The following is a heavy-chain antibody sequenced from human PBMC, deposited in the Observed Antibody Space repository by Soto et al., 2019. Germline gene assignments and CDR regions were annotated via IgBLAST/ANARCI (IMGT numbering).Heavy chain of an antibody. V-gene: IGHV3-23*01. CDR2: LSGGGANT. J-gene: IGHJ4*02. CDR1: GFTFRTYS. Sequence: EVQLLDSGGGLVQPGGSLSLSCAASGFTFRTYSMAWVRQAPGKGLAWVSGLSGGGANTFYADSVKGRFTISVDNSKNTVYLQMNSLRVEDTAVYYCARWDGYGDEWGQGTLVTVSS. CDR3: ARWDGYGDE. D-gene: IGHD5-12*01.